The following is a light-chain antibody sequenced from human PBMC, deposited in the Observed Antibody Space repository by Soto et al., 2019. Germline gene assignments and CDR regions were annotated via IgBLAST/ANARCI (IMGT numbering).Light chain of an antibody. CDR2: KPS. J-gene: IGKJ1*01. V-gene: IGKV1-5*03. Sequence: HSPTTLSASVLYRITMTFRASQSISSWLAWYQQKPGKAPKLLIYKPSSLESGVPSRSSGSGSGTEFTLTISSLQPDDFATYYCQHYHSYGTFRQGTKV. CDR3: QHYHSYGT. CDR1: QSISSW.